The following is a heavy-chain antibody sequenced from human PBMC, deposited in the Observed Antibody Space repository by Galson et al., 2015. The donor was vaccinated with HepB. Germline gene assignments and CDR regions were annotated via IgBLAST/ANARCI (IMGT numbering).Heavy chain of an antibody. CDR2: ISTGGSTI. D-gene: IGHD6-13*01. J-gene: IGHJ5*02. V-gene: IGHV3-11*01. CDR1: GFTFSDYY. Sequence: SLRLSCAASGFTFSDYYMSWIRQAPGKGLEWVSYISTGGSTIYYADSVKGRFTISRDSAKNSLYLQMNSLRGEDTAVYYCARELAAAGRRSRFDPWGQGTLVTVSS. CDR3: ARELAAAGRRSRFDP.